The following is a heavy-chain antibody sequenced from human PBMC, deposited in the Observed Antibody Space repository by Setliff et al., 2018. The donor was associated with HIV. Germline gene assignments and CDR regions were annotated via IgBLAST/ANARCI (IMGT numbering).Heavy chain of an antibody. V-gene: IGHV4-4*02. D-gene: IGHD4-17*01. CDR2: VYHTGST. CDR3: AREIWAYGLMGS. J-gene: IGHJ5*02. CDR1: GVSISDNNW. Sequence: SETLSLTCDVSGVSISDNNWWSWVRQPPGRGLEWIGEVYHTGSTNYNPSLKSRVTLSLDNSKNQFSLKLTSVTAADTAVYYCAREIWAYGLMGSWGQGTLVTVSS.